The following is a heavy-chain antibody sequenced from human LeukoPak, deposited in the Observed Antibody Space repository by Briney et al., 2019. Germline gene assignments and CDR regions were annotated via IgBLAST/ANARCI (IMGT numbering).Heavy chain of an antibody. D-gene: IGHD4-17*01. CDR2: ISYDGSNK. CDR3: AKGHGDYSANYFDN. J-gene: IGHJ4*02. CDR1: GFTFSSYG. V-gene: IGHV3-30*18. Sequence: GGSLRLSCAASGFTFSSYGMHWVRQAPGKGLEWVAVISYDGSNKYYADSVKGRFTISRDNSKNTLYLQMNSLRADDTAVYYCAKGHGDYSANYFDNWGRGTLVTVST.